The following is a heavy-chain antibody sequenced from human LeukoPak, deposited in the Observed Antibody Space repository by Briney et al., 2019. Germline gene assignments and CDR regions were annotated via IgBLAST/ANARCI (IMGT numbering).Heavy chain of an antibody. V-gene: IGHV3-74*01. CDR2: INTDGSST. Sequence: PGGSLRLSCAASGFTFSSYWMHWVRQAPGKGLVWVSRINTDGSSTSYADSVKGRFTISRDNAKNTLYLQMNSLRAEDTAVYYCARDEAGYCSGGSCRSFDYWGQGTLVTVSS. J-gene: IGHJ4*02. CDR1: GFTFSSYW. CDR3: ARDEAGYCSGGSCRSFDY. D-gene: IGHD2-15*01.